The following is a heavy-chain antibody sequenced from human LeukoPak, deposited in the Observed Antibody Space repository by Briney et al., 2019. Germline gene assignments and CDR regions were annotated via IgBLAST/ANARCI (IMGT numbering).Heavy chain of an antibody. J-gene: IGHJ3*02. V-gene: IGHV1-2*02. Sequence: ASVKVSCKASGYTFTGYYMHWVRQAPGQGLEWMGWINHNSGGTNYAQKFQGRVTMTRDTSITTAYMELSRLRSDDTAVYYCARAPEVLWFQEGVAFDNWGQGTMVTVSS. CDR2: INHNSGGT. D-gene: IGHD3-10*01. CDR3: ARAPEVLWFQEGVAFDN. CDR1: GYTFTGYY.